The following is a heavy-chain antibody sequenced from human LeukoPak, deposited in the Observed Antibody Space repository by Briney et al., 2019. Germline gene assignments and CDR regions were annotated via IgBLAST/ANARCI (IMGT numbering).Heavy chain of an antibody. J-gene: IGHJ4*02. CDR1: GFTFSAYT. CDR3: ARLYAYSNGYDAK. Sequence: GGSLRLSCAASGFTFSAYTMTWVRQAPGKGLEWVSSIGITSPPIYYADSVKGRFTISRDNAKNSLYLQMNSLRAEDTAIYLCARLYAYSNGYDAKWGQGTLVTVSS. D-gene: IGHD5-18*01. CDR2: IGITSPPI. V-gene: IGHV3-21*01.